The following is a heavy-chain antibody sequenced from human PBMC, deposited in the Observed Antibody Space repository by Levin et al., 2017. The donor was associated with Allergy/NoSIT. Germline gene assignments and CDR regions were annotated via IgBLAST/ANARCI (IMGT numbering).Heavy chain of an antibody. CDR2: ISYDGSNK. J-gene: IGHJ5*02. CDR1: GFTFSSYA. CDR3: ARDGAGWRNWFDP. D-gene: IGHD2-15*01. V-gene: IGHV3-30*04. Sequence: GESLKISCAASGFTFSSYAMYWVRQAPGKGLEWVAVISYDGSNKYSADSVKGRFTISRDNSKNTLYLQMNSLRAEDTAVYYCARDGAGWRNWFDPWGQGTLVTVSS.